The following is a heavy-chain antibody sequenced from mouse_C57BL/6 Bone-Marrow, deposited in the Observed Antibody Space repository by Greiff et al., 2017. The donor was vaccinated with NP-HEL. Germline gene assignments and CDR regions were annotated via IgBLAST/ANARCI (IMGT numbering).Heavy chain of an antibody. CDR2: ISNLAYSI. V-gene: IGHV5-15*04. Sequence: DVMLVESGGGLVQPGGSLKLSCAASGFTFSDYGMAWVRQAPRKGPEWVAFISNLAYSIYYADTVTGRFTISRENAKNTLYLEMSSLRSEDTAMYYCARRNITTVDWYFDVWGTGTTVTVSS. D-gene: IGHD1-1*01. J-gene: IGHJ1*03. CDR3: ARRNITTVDWYFDV. CDR1: GFTFSDYG.